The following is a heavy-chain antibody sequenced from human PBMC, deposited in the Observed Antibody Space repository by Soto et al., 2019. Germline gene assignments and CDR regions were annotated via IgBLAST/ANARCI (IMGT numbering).Heavy chain of an antibody. V-gene: IGHV1-18*01. D-gene: IGHD2-21*02. CDR2: ISGNNGNT. J-gene: IGHJ3*02. CDR1: GYNFNNYG. Sequence: QVPLVQSGPEVKKPGASVTLSCKASGYNFNNYGISWVRQAPGQGLEWMGWISGNNGNTKYGQKFQGRVSLTTDSSTSTAYMEMRSLTSDDTADYYCVRRVVTTLDDAFDIWGPGTRVTVSS. CDR3: VRRVVTTLDDAFDI.